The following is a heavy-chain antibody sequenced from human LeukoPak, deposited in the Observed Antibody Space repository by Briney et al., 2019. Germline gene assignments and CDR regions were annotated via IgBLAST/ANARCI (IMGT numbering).Heavy chain of an antibody. CDR2: INHSGST. V-gene: IGHV4-34*01. CDR3: ARGYGVPAAMFDY. CDR1: GGSFSGYY. Sequence: SETLSLTCAVYGGSFSGYYWSWIRQPPGKGLEWIGEINHSGSTNYNPSLKSRVTVSADTSKNQFSLKLSSVTAADTAVYYCARGYGVPAAMFDYWGQGTLVTVSS. J-gene: IGHJ4*02. D-gene: IGHD2-2*01.